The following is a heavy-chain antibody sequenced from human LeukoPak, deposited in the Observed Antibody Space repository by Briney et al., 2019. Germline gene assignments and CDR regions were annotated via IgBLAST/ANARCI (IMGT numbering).Heavy chain of an antibody. CDR2: ISANNGNT. CDR3: ARDFFHGHCAGLSCFLLDY. V-gene: IGHV1-18*01. CDR1: GYTFTSYG. J-gene: IGHJ4*02. Sequence: ASVKVSCKASGYTFTSYGISWVRQAPGQGLEWMGWISANNGNTNSAQKFQGRVTMTTDTSTSTAYMELRSLTSDDTAVYYCARDFFHGHCAGLSCFLLDYWGQGSLVTVSS. D-gene: IGHD2-15*01.